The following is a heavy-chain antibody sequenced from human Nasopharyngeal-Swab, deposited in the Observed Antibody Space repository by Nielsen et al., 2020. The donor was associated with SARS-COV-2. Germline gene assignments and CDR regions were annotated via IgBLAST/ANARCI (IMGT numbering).Heavy chain of an antibody. CDR3: ARVGGSYFDL. J-gene: IGHJ2*01. CDR1: GFTFSSYA. Sequence: GGSLRLSCAASGFTFSSYAMHWVRQAPGKGLEWVAVISYDGSNKYYADSVKGRFTISRDNSKNTLYLQMNSLRAEDTAVYYCARVGGSYFDLWGRGTLVTVSS. V-gene: IGHV3-30-3*01. D-gene: IGHD2-15*01. CDR2: ISYDGSNK.